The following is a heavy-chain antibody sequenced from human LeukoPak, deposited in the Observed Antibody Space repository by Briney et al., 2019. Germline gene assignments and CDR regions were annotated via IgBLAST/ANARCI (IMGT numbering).Heavy chain of an antibody. CDR1: GGSISSGGYS. J-gene: IGHJ4*02. V-gene: IGHV4-30-2*01. CDR2: IYHSGST. D-gene: IGHD2-21*02. Sequence: NPSETLSLTCAVSGGSISSGGYSWSWIRQPPGKGLEWIGYIYHSGSTYYNPSLKSRVTISVDRSKNQFSLKLSSVTAADTAVYYCARGGDRNCGGDCYSMDYWGQGTLVTVSS. CDR3: ARGGDRNCGGDCYSMDY.